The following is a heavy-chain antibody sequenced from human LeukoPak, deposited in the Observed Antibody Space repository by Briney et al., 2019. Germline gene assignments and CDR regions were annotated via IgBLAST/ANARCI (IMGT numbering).Heavy chain of an antibody. J-gene: IGHJ3*02. Sequence: ASVKVSCKASGYTFTSYDINWVRQATGQGLEWMGWMNPNSDNTGYAQKFQGRVTMTRNTSISTAYMELSSLRSEDTAVYYCARVGYGYSYGRNDAFDIWGQGTMVTVSS. CDR3: ARVGYGYSYGRNDAFDI. D-gene: IGHD5-18*01. CDR1: GYTFTSYD. V-gene: IGHV1-8*01. CDR2: MNPNSDNT.